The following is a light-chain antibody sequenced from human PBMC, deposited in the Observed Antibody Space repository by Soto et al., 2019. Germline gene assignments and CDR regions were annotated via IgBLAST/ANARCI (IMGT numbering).Light chain of an antibody. CDR1: QSIINNY. Sequence: EIVLTQSPVTLPVSPLERATLSCMASQSIINNYLALYQQKPGQAPRLLIYGASNRAAGIPDRFSGSGSGTDFTLTISRLEPGDFAVYFCQQYGVSPRTFGQGTKVDIK. J-gene: IGKJ1*01. CDR3: QQYGVSPRT. V-gene: IGKV3-20*01. CDR2: GAS.